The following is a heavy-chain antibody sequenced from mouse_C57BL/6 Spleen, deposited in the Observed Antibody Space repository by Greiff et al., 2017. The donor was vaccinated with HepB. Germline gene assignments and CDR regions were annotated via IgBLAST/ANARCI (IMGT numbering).Heavy chain of an antibody. Sequence: EVQLKESGPVLVKPGASVKMSCKASGYTFTDYYMNWVKQSHGKSLEWIGVINPYNGGTSYNQKFKGKATLTVDKSSSTAYMELNSLTSEDSAVYYCARPGTSYFDYWGQGTTLTVSS. D-gene: IGHD4-1*01. CDR1: GYTFTDYY. J-gene: IGHJ2*01. CDR3: ARPGTSYFDY. V-gene: IGHV1-19*01. CDR2: INPYNGGT.